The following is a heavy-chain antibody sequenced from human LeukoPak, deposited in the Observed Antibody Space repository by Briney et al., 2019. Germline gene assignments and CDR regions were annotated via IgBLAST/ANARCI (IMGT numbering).Heavy chain of an antibody. Sequence: PSETLSLTCTVSGGSISGSSYHWGWIRQPPGKVLEWIGSIYYSGSTYYNPSLKSRVTISVDTSKNQFSLKLSSVTAADTAVYYCARQSRGYYYMDVWGKGTTVTASS. V-gene: IGHV4-39*01. CDR1: GGSISGSSYH. J-gene: IGHJ6*03. CDR3: ARQSRGYYYMDV. CDR2: IYYSGST.